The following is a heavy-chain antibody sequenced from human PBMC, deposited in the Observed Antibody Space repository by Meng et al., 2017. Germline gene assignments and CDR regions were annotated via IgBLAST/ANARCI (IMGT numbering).Heavy chain of an antibody. V-gene: IGHV3-23*01. Sequence: VELLESGGDLVQPGGSLRLSCTVSGFTFRNYAMTWVRQAPGKGLEWVSSLSSGGENTYYAVAVKGRFTVSRDNSRNTLFLQMNSLIAEDTALYYCAKGGIGELLGLDYWGLGTLVTVSS. D-gene: IGHD3-10*01. CDR2: LSSGGENT. CDR1: GFTFRNYA. J-gene: IGHJ4*02. CDR3: AKGGIGELLGLDY.